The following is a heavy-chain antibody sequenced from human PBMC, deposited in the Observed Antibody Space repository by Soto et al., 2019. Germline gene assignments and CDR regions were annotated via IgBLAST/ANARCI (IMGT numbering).Heavy chain of an antibody. Sequence: QVQLVESGGDAVQPGRSLRLSCTASGFSFTAYGMHWVRQAPGKGLEWVALISSDGTNKQYIDSVRGRFFVSRDNSMNTLYLQMENLRGGDTAVYYCAKDQTYYGWSAVWDVCGQGTTVTVSS. V-gene: IGHV3-30*18. D-gene: IGHD3-3*01. CDR1: GFSFTAYG. CDR3: AKDQTYYGWSAVWDV. CDR2: ISSDGTNK. J-gene: IGHJ6*02.